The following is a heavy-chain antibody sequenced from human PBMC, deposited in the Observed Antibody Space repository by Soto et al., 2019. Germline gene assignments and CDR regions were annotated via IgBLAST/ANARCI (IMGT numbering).Heavy chain of an antibody. CDR1: GDSITSSNW. CDR2: IYHSGAT. V-gene: IGHV4-4*02. Sequence: QVQLQESGPGLVKPSGTLSLTCGVSGDSITSSNWWSWVRQAPGKGLEWIGEIYHSGATTYNPSLKSRATISVDPSNNHFSLKLTSVTAADTAVYFCARDLGTGTAYWGRGTLVTVAS. CDR3: ARDLGTGTAY. D-gene: IGHD1-1*01. J-gene: IGHJ4*02.